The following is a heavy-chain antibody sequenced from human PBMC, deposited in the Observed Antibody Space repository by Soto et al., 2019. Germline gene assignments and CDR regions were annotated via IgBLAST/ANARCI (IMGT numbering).Heavy chain of an antibody. J-gene: IGHJ4*02. CDR1: GGSISSSSYY. CDR3: ARLILFGAWLGTRVGSYYFDY. V-gene: IGHV4-39*01. CDR2: IYYSGST. Sequence: QLQLQESGPGLVKPSETLSLTCTVSGGSISSSSYYWGWIRQPPGKGLEWIGSIYYSGSTYYNPSLKSRVTISVDTSKNQFSLKRSSVTAADTAVYYCARLILFGAWLGTRVGSYYFDYWGQGTLVTVSS. D-gene: IGHD3-10*01.